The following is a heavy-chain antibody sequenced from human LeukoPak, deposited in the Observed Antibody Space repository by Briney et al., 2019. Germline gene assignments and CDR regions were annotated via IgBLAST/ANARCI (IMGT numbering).Heavy chain of an antibody. J-gene: IGHJ3*02. CDR2: INHSGST. CDR3: ASLFYDILTGYHGGAFDI. Sequence: SSETLSLTCAVYGGSFSGYYWSWLRQPPGKGLEWIGEINHSGSTNYNPSLKSRVTISVDTSKNQFSLKLSSVTAADTAVYYCASLFYDILTGYHGGAFDIWGQGTMVTVSS. D-gene: IGHD3-9*01. CDR1: GGSFSGYY. V-gene: IGHV4-34*01.